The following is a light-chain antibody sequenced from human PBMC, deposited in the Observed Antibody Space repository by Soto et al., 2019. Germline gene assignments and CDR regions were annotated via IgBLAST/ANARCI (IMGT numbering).Light chain of an antibody. Sequence: QSALTQPASVSGYPGQSITISCTGTSSDVGGYNYVSWYQQHPGKAPKLMIYGVSNRPSGVSNRFSGSKSGNTASLTISGLQAEDEADYYCSSYTSSSTLVVFGGGTKLTVL. J-gene: IGLJ2*01. CDR1: SSDVGGYNY. CDR3: SSYTSSSTLVV. V-gene: IGLV2-14*01. CDR2: GVS.